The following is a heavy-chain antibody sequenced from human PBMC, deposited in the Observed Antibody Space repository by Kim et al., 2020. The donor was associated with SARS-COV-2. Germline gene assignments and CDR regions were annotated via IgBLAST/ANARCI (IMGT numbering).Heavy chain of an antibody. V-gene: IGHV4-39*07. Sequence: SETLSLTCTVSGGSISSSSYYWGWIRQPPGKGLEWIGSIYYSGSTYYNPSLKSRVTISVDTSKNQFSLKLSSVTAADTAVYYCATSRDGNNYYYYYGMDVWGQGTTVTVSS. CDR1: GGSISSSSYY. CDR3: ATSRDGNNYYYYYGMDV. J-gene: IGHJ6*02. CDR2: IYYSGST.